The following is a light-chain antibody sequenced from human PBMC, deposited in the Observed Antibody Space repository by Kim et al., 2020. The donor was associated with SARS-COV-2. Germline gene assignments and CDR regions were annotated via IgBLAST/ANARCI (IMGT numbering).Light chain of an antibody. CDR3: QQLNSYPPT. Sequence: IQLTQSPSSLSASVGERVTITCRTSQGISGYLAWFQQQPGKAPKLLIYAASTLQGGVPSRFSGSGSGTEFTLTIGSLQPEDFATYYCQQLNSYPPTFGQGTKLEI. CDR1: QGISGY. V-gene: IGKV1-9*01. J-gene: IGKJ2*01. CDR2: AAS.